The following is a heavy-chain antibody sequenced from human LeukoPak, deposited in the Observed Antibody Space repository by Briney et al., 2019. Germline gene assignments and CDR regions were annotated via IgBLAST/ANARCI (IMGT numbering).Heavy chain of an antibody. V-gene: IGHV3-64D*06. CDR2: INNNGGRT. Sequence: PGGSLRLSCSASGFIFSNYDMHWVRQAPGKGLEYVSAINNNGGRTYCADSVKGRFTVSRDNPKNTLYLQMSSLRAEDTAVYYCVKMYDGYWGQGTLVTVSS. J-gene: IGHJ4*02. CDR3: VKMYDGY. D-gene: IGHD3-3*01. CDR1: GFIFSNYD.